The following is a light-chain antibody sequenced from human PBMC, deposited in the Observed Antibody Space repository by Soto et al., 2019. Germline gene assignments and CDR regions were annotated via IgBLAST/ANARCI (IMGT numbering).Light chain of an antibody. V-gene: IGKV1-39*01. CDR3: QQSYSTPLT. CDR2: AAS. Sequence: DIQMTQSPSSLSASVGVRVTITCRASQSISRNLNWYQEKPGKAPKLLIYAASSLQSGVPSRLSGSGSGTDFTLANSNLQPEDFATYYCQQSYSTPLTFGGGTKEEIK. CDR1: QSISRN. J-gene: IGKJ4*01.